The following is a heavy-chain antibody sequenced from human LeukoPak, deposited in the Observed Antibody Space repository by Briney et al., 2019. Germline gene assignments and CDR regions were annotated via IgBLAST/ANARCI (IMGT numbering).Heavy chain of an antibody. D-gene: IGHD4/OR15-4a*01. CDR2: ISYDGSNK. CDR1: GFTFSSYA. CDR3: AKVSLNMVNDAFDI. V-gene: IGHV3-30*04. Sequence: GGSLRLSCAASGFTFSSYAMHWVRQAPGKGLEWVAVISYDGSNKYYADSVKGRFTISRDNSKNTLYLQMNSLRAEDTAMYYCAKVSLNMVNDAFDIWGQGTMVSVSS. J-gene: IGHJ3*02.